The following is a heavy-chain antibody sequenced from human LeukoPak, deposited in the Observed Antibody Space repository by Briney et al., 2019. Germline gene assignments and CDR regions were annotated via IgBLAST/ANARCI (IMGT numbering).Heavy chain of an antibody. CDR2: IIPIFGTA. D-gene: IGHD3-22*01. CDR3: ARYYYDSSGYYYYFDY. Sequence: SVKVSCKASGGTFSSYAISWVRQAPGQGLEWMGGIIPIFGTANYAQKFQGRVTVTADESTSTAYMELSSLRSEDTAVYYCARYYYDSSGYYYYFDYWGQGTLVTVSS. CDR1: GGTFSSYA. V-gene: IGHV1-69*01. J-gene: IGHJ4*02.